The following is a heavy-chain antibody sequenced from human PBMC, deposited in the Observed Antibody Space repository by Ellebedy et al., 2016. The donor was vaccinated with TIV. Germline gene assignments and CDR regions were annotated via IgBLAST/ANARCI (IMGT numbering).Heavy chain of an antibody. J-gene: IGHJ4*02. V-gene: IGHV1-2*02. CDR1: GYTFTDYH. Sequence: AASVKVSCKTSGYTFTDYHIHWVRQAPGQGLEWMGWNYPSRGDTQYAQKFQGRVTMTRDTSITTAYMELNRLTSDDTAVYYCASVTFSSLSPFDYWGQGTLVTVTS. D-gene: IGHD2-2*01. CDR3: ASVTFSSLSPFDY. CDR2: NYPSRGDT.